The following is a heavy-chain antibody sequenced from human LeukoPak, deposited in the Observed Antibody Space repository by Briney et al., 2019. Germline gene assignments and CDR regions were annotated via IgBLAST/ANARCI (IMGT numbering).Heavy chain of an antibody. J-gene: IGHJ6*02. Sequence: PGGSLRLSCAASGFTFTDYTIHWVRQAPGKGLVWVSRIRGGGTGTTYADSVKGRFTISRDNAKNTLHLQMNSLRAEDTAVYSCARGSNYGLDVWGQGTTVTVSS. V-gene: IGHV3-74*01. CDR2: IRGGGTGT. CDR3: ARGSNYGLDV. CDR1: GFTFTDYT. D-gene: IGHD2-8*01.